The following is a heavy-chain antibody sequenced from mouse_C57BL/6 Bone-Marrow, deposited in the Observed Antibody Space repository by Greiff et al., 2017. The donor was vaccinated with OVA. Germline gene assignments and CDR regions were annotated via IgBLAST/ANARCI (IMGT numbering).Heavy chain of an antibody. Sequence: VQLQQPGAELVKPGASVQLSCKASGYTFTSYWMHWVTQRPGRGLEWIGRIDPNSGGTMYNEKFKSKATLTLEKPSGTAYIPPSSLTSEDSAVYYCAANWGGGAWFAYWGQRTLVTVSA. CDR2: IDPNSGGT. D-gene: IGHD4-1*01. J-gene: IGHJ3*01. V-gene: IGHV1-72*01. CDR1: GYTFTSYW. CDR3: AANWGGGAWFAY.